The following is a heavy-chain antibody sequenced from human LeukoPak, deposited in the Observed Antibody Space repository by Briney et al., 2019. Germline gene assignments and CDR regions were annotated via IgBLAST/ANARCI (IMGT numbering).Heavy chain of an antibody. D-gene: IGHD4-11*01. CDR3: ARHHYSNYVLYYFDY. Sequence: SVKVSCKASGGTFISYTISWVRQAPGQGLEWMGGIIPIFGTANYAQKFQGRVTITADESTSTAYMNLSSLRSEDTAVYYCARHHYSNYVLYYFDYWGQGTLVTVSS. V-gene: IGHV1-69*13. CDR1: GGTFISYT. J-gene: IGHJ4*02. CDR2: IIPIFGTA.